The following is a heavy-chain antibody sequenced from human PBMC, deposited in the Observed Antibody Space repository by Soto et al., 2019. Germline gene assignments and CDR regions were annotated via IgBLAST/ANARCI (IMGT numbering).Heavy chain of an antibody. CDR1: GGTFSSYT. J-gene: IGHJ6*03. CDR2: IIPILGIA. Sequence: GASGKVSCKASGGTFSSYTIIWVRQAPGQGLEWMGRIIPILGIANYAQKFQGRVTITADKSTSTAYMELSSLRSEDTAVYYCARSYCSSTSCYGDYYYYYMDVWGKGTTVTVSS. V-gene: IGHV1-69*02. D-gene: IGHD2-2*01. CDR3: ARSYCSSTSCYGDYYYYYMDV.